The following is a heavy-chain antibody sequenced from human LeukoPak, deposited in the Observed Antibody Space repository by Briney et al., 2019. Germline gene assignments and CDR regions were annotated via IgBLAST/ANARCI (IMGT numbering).Heavy chain of an antibody. V-gene: IGHV3-7*01. Sequence: GGSLRLSCAASGFTFSSYWMSWVRQAPGKGLEWVANIKQDGSEKYYVDSVKGRFTISRDNAKNSLYLQMNSLRAEDTAVYYCARDRFLEWLLSAFDIWGQGTMVTVSS. CDR2: IKQDGSEK. J-gene: IGHJ3*02. CDR3: ARDRFLEWLLSAFDI. CDR1: GFTFSSYW. D-gene: IGHD3-3*01.